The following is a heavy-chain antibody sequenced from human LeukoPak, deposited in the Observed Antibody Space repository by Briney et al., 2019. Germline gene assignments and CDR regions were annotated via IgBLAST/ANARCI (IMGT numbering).Heavy chain of an antibody. D-gene: IGHD2-15*01. CDR1: GGSFSGYY. CDR3: ARVRIGNGYFDY. V-gene: IGHV4-34*01. CDR2: INHSGST. J-gene: IGHJ4*02. Sequence: PSETLSLTCAVYGGSFSGYYWSWIRQPPGKGLEWIGEINHSGSTNYSPSLKSRVTISVDTSKNQSSPKLSSVTAADTAVYYCARVRIGNGYFDYWGQGTLVTVSS.